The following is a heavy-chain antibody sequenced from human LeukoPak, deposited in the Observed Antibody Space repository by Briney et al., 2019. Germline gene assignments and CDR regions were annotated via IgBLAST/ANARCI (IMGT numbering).Heavy chain of an antibody. Sequence: SETLSLTCTVSGGSISSSSYYWGWIRQPPGKGLEWIGSIYYSGSTYYNPSLKSRVTISVDTSKNQFSLKLSSVTAADTAVYYCARRHGAESDGYPAYNWFDPWGQGTLVTVSS. J-gene: IGHJ5*02. CDR1: GGSISSSSYY. CDR2: IYYSGST. D-gene: IGHD3-22*01. V-gene: IGHV4-39*01. CDR3: ARRHGAESDGYPAYNWFDP.